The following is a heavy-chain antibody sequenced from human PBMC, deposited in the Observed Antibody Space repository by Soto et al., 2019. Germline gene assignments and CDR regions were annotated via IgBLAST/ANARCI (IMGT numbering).Heavy chain of an antibody. J-gene: IGHJ6*02. Sequence: LRLSCAASGFTFSSYAMSWVRQAPGKGLEWVSAISGSGGSTYYADSVKGRFTISRDNSKNTLYLQMNSLRAEDTAVYYCAKSTLLYSHNLYGMDVWGQGTTVTVSS. CDR2: ISGSGGST. CDR3: AKSTLLYSHNLYGMDV. V-gene: IGHV3-23*01. CDR1: GFTFSSYA. D-gene: IGHD2-8*01.